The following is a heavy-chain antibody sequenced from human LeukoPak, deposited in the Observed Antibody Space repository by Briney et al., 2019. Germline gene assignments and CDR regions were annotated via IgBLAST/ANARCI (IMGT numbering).Heavy chain of an antibody. CDR2: MNPNSGNT. CDR3: ARGGGHSYGHEYFDY. V-gene: IGHV1-8*01. J-gene: IGHJ4*02. Sequence: GASVKVSCKASGYTFTSYDINWVRQATGQGLEWMGWMNPNSGNTGYAQKFQGRVTMTRNTSINTAYMELSSLRSDDTAVYFCARGGGHSYGHEYFDYWGQGALVIVSS. CDR1: GYTFTSYD. D-gene: IGHD5-18*01.